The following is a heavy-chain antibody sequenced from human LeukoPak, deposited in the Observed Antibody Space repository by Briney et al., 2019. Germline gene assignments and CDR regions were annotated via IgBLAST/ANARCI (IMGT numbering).Heavy chain of an antibody. D-gene: IGHD5-12*01. V-gene: IGHV4-39*07. CDR3: ARVVIVATFPNY. CDR2: IYYSGST. J-gene: IGHJ4*02. Sequence: SETLSLTCTVSGGSISSSSYYWGWIRQPPGKGLEWIGSIYYSGSTYYNPSLRSQVTISVDTSKNQFSLKLSSVTAADTAVYYCARVVIVATFPNYWGQGTLVTVSS. CDR1: GGSISSSSYY.